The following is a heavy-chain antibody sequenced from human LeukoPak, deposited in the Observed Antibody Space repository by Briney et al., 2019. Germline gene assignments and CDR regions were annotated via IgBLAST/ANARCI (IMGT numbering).Heavy chain of an antibody. J-gene: IGHJ4*01. V-gene: IGHV3-53*01. CDR2: SDCDGST. CDR3: AGGVGATNSDFDF. Sequence: GGPLTLYCAASGFTGSCNYMRWVRQAPGKGLEFIYVSDCDGSTYNADSVKGRITVTSDNSNNTLYLRMNSLRAEDTDVYYCAGGVGATNSDFDFWGQGTLVTVSS. D-gene: IGHD1-26*01. CDR1: GFTGSCNY.